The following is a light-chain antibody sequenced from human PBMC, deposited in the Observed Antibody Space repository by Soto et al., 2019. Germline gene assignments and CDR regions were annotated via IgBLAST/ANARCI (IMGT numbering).Light chain of an antibody. J-gene: IGKJ4*01. V-gene: IGKV1-13*02. Sequence: AIQLTQSPSSLSASVRDRVSITCRASQGIGSALAWYQLKPGAAPALLIYDASTLESGVPSRFSGSRSGADFTLTISSLQPEDFATYYCQNFRSSAISFGGGTKVEIK. CDR1: QGIGSA. CDR2: DAS. CDR3: QNFRSSAIS.